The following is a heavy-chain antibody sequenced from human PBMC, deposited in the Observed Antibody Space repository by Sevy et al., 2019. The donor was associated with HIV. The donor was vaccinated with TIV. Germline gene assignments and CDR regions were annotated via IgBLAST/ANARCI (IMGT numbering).Heavy chain of an antibody. CDR1: GASVSAANDY. V-gene: IGHV4-61*01. D-gene: IGHD3-9*01. Sequence: SETLSLICSVSGASVSAANDYWSWIRQPPGKGLEWIGYVYYFGSTNYNPSLKSRVTISLDMSKKQFSLKLTSVTAADTAVYYCARDQYYDISTGRYAMDVWGQGTTVTVSS. CDR2: VYYFGST. CDR3: ARDQYYDISTGRYAMDV. J-gene: IGHJ6*02.